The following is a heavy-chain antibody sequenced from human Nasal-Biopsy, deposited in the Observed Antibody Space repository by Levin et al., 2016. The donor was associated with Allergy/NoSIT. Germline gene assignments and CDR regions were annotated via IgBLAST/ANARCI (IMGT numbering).Heavy chain of an antibody. J-gene: IGHJ4*02. D-gene: IGHD3-3*01. V-gene: IGHV1-3*04. CDR1: GYTFTDYP. Sequence: ASVKVSCKASGYTFTDYPIHWVRQAPGQRLEWMGGVNTGNGKAKYSRKFQGRVTIFRDTSASTASMELSSLRSEDAAVYFCARDFYDFWSQPLFDSWGQGTLVTVSS. CDR3: ARDFYDFWSQPLFDS. CDR2: VNTGNGKA.